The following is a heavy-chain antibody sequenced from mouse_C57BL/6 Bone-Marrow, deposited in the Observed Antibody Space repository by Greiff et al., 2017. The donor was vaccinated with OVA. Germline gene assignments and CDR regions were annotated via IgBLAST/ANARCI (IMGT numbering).Heavy chain of an antibody. D-gene: IGHD2-3*01. CDR3: TREPDGWFAY. CDR2: ISSGGDYI. V-gene: IGHV5-9-1*02. J-gene: IGHJ3*01. CDR1: GFTFSSYA. Sequence: EVQLMESGEGLVKPGGSLKLSCAASGFTFSSYAMSWVRQTPEKRLEWVAYISSGGDYIYYADTVKGRFTISRDNARNTLYLQMSSLKSEDTAMYYCTREPDGWFAYWGQGTLVTVSA.